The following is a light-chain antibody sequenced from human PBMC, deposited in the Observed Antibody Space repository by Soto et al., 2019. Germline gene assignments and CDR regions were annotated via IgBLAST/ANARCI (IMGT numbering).Light chain of an antibody. CDR3: PQYDSVFT. CDR2: GES. V-gene: IGKV1-33*01. CDR1: QGITNY. Sequence: DIQMTQSPSSLSASVGDRFTFTCRASQGITNYLNWYQQKPGKSPKLLIYGESNLETGVPSRFSGSGSGTDFTFTISSLQAEDIATYFCPQYDSVFTVGQGTRLEIK. J-gene: IGKJ5*01.